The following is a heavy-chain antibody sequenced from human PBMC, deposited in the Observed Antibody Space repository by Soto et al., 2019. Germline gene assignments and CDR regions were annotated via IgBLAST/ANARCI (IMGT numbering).Heavy chain of an antibody. V-gene: IGHV1-18*01. CDR1: GYTLTNYG. CDR3: ARVAMVGTVLTTNLGCDF. Sequence: QVQLVQSGAEVKKPGASVKVPCKASGYTLTNYGITWVRRAPGQGLEWMGWISGYNHNPKHAQKFQGQLTPTTATSTNTTYVELRSLRSDDAAVYYCARVAMVGTVLTTNLGCDFWGQGTLVTVSS. J-gene: IGHJ4*02. D-gene: IGHD3-10*01. CDR2: ISGYNHNP.